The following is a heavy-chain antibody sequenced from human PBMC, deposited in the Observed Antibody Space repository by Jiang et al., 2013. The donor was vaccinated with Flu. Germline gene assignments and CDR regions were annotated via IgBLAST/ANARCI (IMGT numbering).Heavy chain of an antibody. CDR1: GFTFSDYY. J-gene: IGHJ4*02. CDR3: TRGSIAARYTFDY. Sequence: VQLVESGGGLVKPGGSLRLSCAASGFTFSDYYMSWIRQAPGKGLQWVSYISSSGSVIYYADSVKGRFTISRDNANNSFYLQMHSLRAEDTAVYYCTRGSIAARYTFDYWGQGTLVTVSS. V-gene: IGHV3-11*01. CDR2: ISSSGSVI. D-gene: IGHD6-6*01.